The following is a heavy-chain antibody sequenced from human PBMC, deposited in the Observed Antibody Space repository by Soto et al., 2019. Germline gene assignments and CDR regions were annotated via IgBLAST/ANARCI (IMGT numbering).Heavy chain of an antibody. V-gene: IGHV3-30*18. Sequence: GGSLRLSCTASGFTFSSYAMSWVRQAPGKGLEWVAVISYDGSNKYYADSVKGRFTISRDNSKNTLYLQMNSLRAEDTAVYYCAKAPYYYDSSGYPFDYWGQGTLVTVSS. CDR2: ISYDGSNK. D-gene: IGHD3-22*01. CDR1: GFTFSSYA. CDR3: AKAPYYYDSSGYPFDY. J-gene: IGHJ4*02.